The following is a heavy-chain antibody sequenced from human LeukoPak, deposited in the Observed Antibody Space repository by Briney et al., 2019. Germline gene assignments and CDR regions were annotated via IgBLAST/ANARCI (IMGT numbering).Heavy chain of an antibody. V-gene: IGHV3-23*01. CDR1: GFTFSSYA. CDR3: AKGHRSSGSYYFDY. J-gene: IGHJ4*02. CDR2: ISGSGGST. D-gene: IGHD6-19*01. Sequence: GGSLRLSCAASGFTFSSYAMSWVRQAPGKGLEWVSGISGSGGSTYYADSVKGRFTISRDNSKNTLYLQMNSLRAEDTAVYYCAKGHRSSGSYYFDYWGQGTLVTVSS.